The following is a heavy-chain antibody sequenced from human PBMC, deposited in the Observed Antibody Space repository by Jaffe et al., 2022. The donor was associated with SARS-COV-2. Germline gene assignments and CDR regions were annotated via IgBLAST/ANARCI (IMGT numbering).Heavy chain of an antibody. J-gene: IGHJ6*02. CDR3: ARSRVIAKRGDYYYYGMDV. Sequence: QLQLQESGPGLVKPSETLSLTCTVSGGSISSSSYYWGWIRQPPGKGLEWIGSIYYSGSTYYNPSLKSRVTISVDTSKNQFSLKLSSVTAADTAVYYCARSRVIAKRGDYYYYGMDVWGQGTTVTVSS. CDR1: GGSISSSSYY. V-gene: IGHV4-39*01. CDR2: IYYSGST. D-gene: IGHD2-21*01.